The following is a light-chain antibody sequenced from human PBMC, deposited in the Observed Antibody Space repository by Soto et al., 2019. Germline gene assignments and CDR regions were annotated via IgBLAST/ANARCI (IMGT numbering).Light chain of an antibody. CDR2: AAS. CDR3: QQTSSTYVS. J-gene: IGKJ4*01. Sequence: DIQMTQFPPSLSASVGDRVTLTWRASQTISSYLHWYQLKPGQAPKLLIYAASSLQSGVPSRFSGSGSGTEFTLTISSLQPEDFATYFCQQTSSTYVSFGGGTKVDIK. CDR1: QTISSY. V-gene: IGKV1-39*01.